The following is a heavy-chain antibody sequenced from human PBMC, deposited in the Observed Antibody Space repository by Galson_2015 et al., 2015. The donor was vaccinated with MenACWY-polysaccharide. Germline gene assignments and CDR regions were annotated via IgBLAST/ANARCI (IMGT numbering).Heavy chain of an antibody. Sequence: SLRLSCAASGFTFSRYAMYWVRQAPGKGLEWVAVISYDAANKYYAESVKGRFTISRDNSKNTMYVQMNSLRAEDTAIYYCARDYCSRTSCYGMDVWGQGTTVTV. J-gene: IGHJ6*02. V-gene: IGHV3-30-3*01. CDR3: ARDYCSRTSCYGMDV. D-gene: IGHD2-2*01. CDR1: GFTFSRYA. CDR2: ISYDAANK.